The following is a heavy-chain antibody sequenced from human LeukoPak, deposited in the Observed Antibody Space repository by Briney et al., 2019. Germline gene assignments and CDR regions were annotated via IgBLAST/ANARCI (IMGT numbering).Heavy chain of an antibody. V-gene: IGHV4-59*01. CDR1: RDSISSYY. Sequence: SETLSLTCTVSRDSISSYYWTSIRQPPGKGLEWIGYIYYSGTTNYNPSLKGRVTISIDTSRNQFSLKLSSVTAADTAVYYCASGRPLGFDYWGQGTLVTVSS. D-gene: IGHD1-26*01. CDR2: IYYSGTT. J-gene: IGHJ4*02. CDR3: ASGRPLGFDY.